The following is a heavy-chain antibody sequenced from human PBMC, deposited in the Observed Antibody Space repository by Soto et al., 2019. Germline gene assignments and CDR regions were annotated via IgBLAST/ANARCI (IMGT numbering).Heavy chain of an antibody. J-gene: IGHJ5*02. D-gene: IGHD3-10*01. V-gene: IGHV3-74*01. Sequence: EVQLVESGGGLVQPGGSLRLSCAASGFTFSSYWMHWVRQAPGKGLVWVSCINSDGSSTSYADSVKGRFTISRDNAKKTGYGEMKSLRADGTGVFFWWGGGGGWFDPWGQGTLVTVSS. CDR3: WGGGGGWFDP. CDR1: GFTFSSYW. CDR2: INSDGSST.